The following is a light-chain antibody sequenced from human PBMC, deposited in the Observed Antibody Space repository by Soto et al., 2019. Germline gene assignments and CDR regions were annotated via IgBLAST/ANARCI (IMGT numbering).Light chain of an antibody. CDR1: RSVSSSY. CDR3: QQYGSSPLT. J-gene: IGKJ4*01. Sequence: EIVLTRSPGTLSLSAGERATLSWRASRSVSSSYLAWYQQKPGQAPRLLIYGASSRATGIPDRFSGSGSGTDFTLTISRLEPEDFAVYYCQQYGSSPLTFGGGTKVDIK. CDR2: GAS. V-gene: IGKV3-20*01.